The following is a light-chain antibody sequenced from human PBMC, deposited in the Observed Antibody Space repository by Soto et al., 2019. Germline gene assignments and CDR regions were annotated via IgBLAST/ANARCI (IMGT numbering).Light chain of an antibody. J-gene: IGKJ1*01. CDR1: QSIDRW. Sequence: DIQLTQSPSTLSASVVDRVTITCRASQSIDRWLAWYQQKPGKAPKLVIYDGSTLESGVPSRFSVSGSGTEFTLTITSLQPDDFATYYCQQYSTYSWTFGQGTKVDIK. CDR2: DGS. CDR3: QQYSTYSWT. V-gene: IGKV1-5*01.